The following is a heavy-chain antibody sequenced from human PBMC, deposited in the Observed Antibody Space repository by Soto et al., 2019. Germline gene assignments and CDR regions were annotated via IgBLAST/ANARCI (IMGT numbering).Heavy chain of an antibody. Sequence: QVQLVQSGAEVKKPGASVKVSCKASGYTFTSYYMHWVRQAPGQGLEWMGIINPSGGSTSYAKKFQGRLTMTGDTSTSTVYMGLSSLRSEDTAVYYCARDRPVFGVVGVFDPWGQGTLVTVSS. J-gene: IGHJ5*02. D-gene: IGHD3-3*01. CDR1: GYTFTSYY. CDR3: ARDRPVFGVVGVFDP. CDR2: INPSGGST. V-gene: IGHV1-46*01.